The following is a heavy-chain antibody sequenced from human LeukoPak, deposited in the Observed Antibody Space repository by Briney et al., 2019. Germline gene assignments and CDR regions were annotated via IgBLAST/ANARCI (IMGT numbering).Heavy chain of an antibody. D-gene: IGHD6-13*01. Sequence: GGSLRLSCASSGFTFSSYGMHWVRQAPGKGLEWVAVIWYDGSNKYYADSVKGRFTISRDNSKNTLYLQMNSLRAEDTAVYYCAKERHSNTKVFRWDCWGQGTLVTVSS. J-gene: IGHJ4*02. CDR1: GFTFSSYG. CDR3: AKERHSNTKVFRWDC. V-gene: IGHV3-33*06. CDR2: IWYDGSNK.